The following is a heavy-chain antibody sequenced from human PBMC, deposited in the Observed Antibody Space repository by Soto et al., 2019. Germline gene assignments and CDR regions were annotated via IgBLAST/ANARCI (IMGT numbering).Heavy chain of an antibody. CDR2: ISGSGGVK. CDR1: GFTFADNA. Sequence: EVQLLESGGGLVQPGGSLRLSLVASGFTFADNARNWAGQAPGKGREWVSGISGSGGVKDYADSVKGRFTISRDNSQNTLYLQMNSLRAEDTAVYYCAKDYTPNWYFDLWGRGTLVTVSS. D-gene: IGHD2-15*01. CDR3: AKDYTPNWYFDL. V-gene: IGHV3-23*01. J-gene: IGHJ2*01.